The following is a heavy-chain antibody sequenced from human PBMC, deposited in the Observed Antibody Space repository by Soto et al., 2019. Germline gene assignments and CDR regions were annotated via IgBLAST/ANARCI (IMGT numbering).Heavy chain of an antibody. V-gene: IGHV3-23*01. Sequence: EVQLLESGGGLVQPGGSLVLSCAASGFTFSSYAMSWVRQAPGKGLEWVSSISGGGNDAYYADSVKGRVTISRDNSRNTLYLQMNSLRADDTAIFYCTRSLFLASTGIEPFDLCGQGTLVTVSS. CDR1: GFTFSSYA. D-gene: IGHD6-13*01. CDR3: TRSLFLASTGIEPFDL. J-gene: IGHJ4*02. CDR2: ISGGGNDA.